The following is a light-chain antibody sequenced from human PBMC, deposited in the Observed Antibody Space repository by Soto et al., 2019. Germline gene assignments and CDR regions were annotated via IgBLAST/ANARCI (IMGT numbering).Light chain of an antibody. J-gene: IGLJ1*01. Sequence: QSALTQPASVSGSPGQSITISCTGTSSDVGSYNLVSWYQQHPGKAPKLMIYEGSKRPSGVSNRFSGSKSGNTASLTISGLQGEEEGDFFWWSYAGSKTPYVFGTGTKVTVL. CDR1: SSDVGSYNL. CDR2: EGS. V-gene: IGLV2-23*01. CDR3: WSYAGSKTPYV.